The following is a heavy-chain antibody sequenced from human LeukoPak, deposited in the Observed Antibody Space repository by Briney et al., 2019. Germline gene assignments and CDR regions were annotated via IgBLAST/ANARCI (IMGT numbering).Heavy chain of an antibody. Sequence: GRSLRLSCAASGFTFSSYGMHWVRQAPGKGLEWVAVISNDGSNRYYADSVKGRFTISRDNSKNTLYLQMNSLRAEDTAVYYCAKTRSRNMLTFGGVENWFDPWGQGTLVTVSS. D-gene: IGHD3-16*01. CDR2: ISNDGSNR. CDR1: GFTFSSYG. CDR3: AKTRSRNMLTFGGVENWFDP. V-gene: IGHV3-30*18. J-gene: IGHJ5*02.